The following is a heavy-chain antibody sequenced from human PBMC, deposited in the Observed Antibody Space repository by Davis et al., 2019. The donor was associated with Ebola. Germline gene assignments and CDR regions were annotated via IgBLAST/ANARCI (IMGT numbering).Heavy chain of an antibody. V-gene: IGHV1-2*06. D-gene: IGHD3-10*01. J-gene: IGHJ6*04. CDR3: ARGIPTVLLLYVRRQETGHYYYYGMDV. CDR1: GYSFTTYD. Sequence: AASVQVSCKASGYSFTTYDMNWVRQAPGQGLEWMGRINPNSGGTNYAQKFQGRVTMTSDTSISTAYMELSRLRSDDTAVYYCARGIPTVLLLYVRRQETGHYYYYGMDVWGKGTTVTVSS. CDR2: INPNSGGT.